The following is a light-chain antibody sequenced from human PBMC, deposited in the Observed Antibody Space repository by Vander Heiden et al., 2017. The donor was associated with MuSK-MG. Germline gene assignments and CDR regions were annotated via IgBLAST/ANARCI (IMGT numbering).Light chain of an antibody. CDR2: QDS. Sequence: SYELTQLPSVSVSPGQTASITCSGDKLGDKYACWYQQKPGQSPVLVIYQDSKRPAGIPERFSGSNSGNTATLTISGTQAMDEADYYCQAWDSSTGVVFGGGTKLTVL. J-gene: IGLJ2*01. CDR1: KLGDKY. CDR3: QAWDSSTGVV. V-gene: IGLV3-1*01.